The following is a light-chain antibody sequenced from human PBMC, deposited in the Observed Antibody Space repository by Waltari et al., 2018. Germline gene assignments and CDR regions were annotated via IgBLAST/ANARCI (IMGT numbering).Light chain of an antibody. CDR1: SSDIGAYNF. J-gene: IGLJ3*02. Sequence: QSALTQPHSVSGSPGQSVTISCTGTSSDIGAYNFVSWYQQHPGKAPTLIIFDVTQRPSGVPGHFSGSKSGNTASLTISGLQAADEADYDCCSYAGPYLLWVFGGGTKLTVL. CDR2: DVT. V-gene: IGLV2-11*01. CDR3: CSYAGPYLLWV.